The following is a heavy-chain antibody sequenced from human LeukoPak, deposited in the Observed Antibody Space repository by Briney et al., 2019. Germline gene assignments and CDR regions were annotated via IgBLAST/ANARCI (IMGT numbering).Heavy chain of an antibody. D-gene: IGHD3-22*01. CDR2: IEQDGSEE. Sequence: GGSLRLSCVASGFTFGKYWMAWVRRAPGKGLEWLANIEQDGSEEYYLDSVRGRFTVSRDNAKNTLYLQMNSLRAEDTAVYYCSNGIYDRSYWGQGTQVTVSS. CDR3: SNGIYDRSY. V-gene: IGHV3-7*01. CDR1: GFTFGKYW. J-gene: IGHJ4*02.